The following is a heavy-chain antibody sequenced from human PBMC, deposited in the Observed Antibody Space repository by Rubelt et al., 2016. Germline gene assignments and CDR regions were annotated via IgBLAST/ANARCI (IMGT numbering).Heavy chain of an antibody. CDR1: GYTFTSYG. CDR2: ISAYNGNT. J-gene: IGHJ2*01. V-gene: IGHV1-18*01. D-gene: IGHD6-6*01. Sequence: QVQLVQSGAEVKKPGASVKVSCKASGYTFTSYGISWVRQAPGQGLEWMGWISAYNGNTNYAQKLQGRVTRTTDTSTGTAYMELRGLRSDDTAVYYCARDRIRIAARQGWYFDLWGRGTLVTVSS. CDR3: ARDRIRIAARQGWYFDL.